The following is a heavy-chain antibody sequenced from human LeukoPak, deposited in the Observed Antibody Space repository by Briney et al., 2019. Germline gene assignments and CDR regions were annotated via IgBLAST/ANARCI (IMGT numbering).Heavy chain of an antibody. CDR2: VSYTGST. Sequence: SETLSLTCTVSGGSISPYYWSWIRQPPGKGLEWIGYVSYTGSTNYNPSLKSRVTVSVDTSKNQFSLNLSSVTAADTAVYYCARDRSSGSNWFDPWGQGTLVTVSS. V-gene: IGHV4-59*01. CDR1: GGSISPYY. J-gene: IGHJ5*02. CDR3: ARDRSSGSNWFDP. D-gene: IGHD3-10*01.